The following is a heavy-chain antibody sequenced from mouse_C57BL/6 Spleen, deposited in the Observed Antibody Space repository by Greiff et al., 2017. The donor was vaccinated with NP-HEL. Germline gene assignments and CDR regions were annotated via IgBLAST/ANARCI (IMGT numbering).Heavy chain of an antibody. D-gene: IGHD2-4*01. V-gene: IGHV1-50*01. CDR3: ARVDYDGGLGY. J-gene: IGHJ2*01. CDR2: IDPSDSYT. CDR1: GYTFTSYW. Sequence: QVQLQQPGAELVKPGASVKLSCKASGYTFTSYWMQWVKQRPGQGLEWIGEIDPSDSYTNYNQKFKGKATLTVDTSSSTAYMQLSSLTSEDSAVYYCARVDYDGGLGYWGQGTTLTVSS.